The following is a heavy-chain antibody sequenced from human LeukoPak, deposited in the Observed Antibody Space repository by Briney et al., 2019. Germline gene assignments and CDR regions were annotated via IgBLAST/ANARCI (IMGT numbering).Heavy chain of an antibody. CDR3: ARDRYSSGWYGY. J-gene: IGHJ4*02. V-gene: IGHV3-74*01. Sequence: PGESLRLSCAASGFTFSSSWMHWVRQAPGKGLVWVSRINGDGSSISYADSVRGRFTISRDNAKNSLYLQMNSLRAEDTAVYYCARDRYSSGWYGYWGQGTLVTVSS. CDR1: GFTFSSSW. D-gene: IGHD6-19*01. CDR2: INGDGSSI.